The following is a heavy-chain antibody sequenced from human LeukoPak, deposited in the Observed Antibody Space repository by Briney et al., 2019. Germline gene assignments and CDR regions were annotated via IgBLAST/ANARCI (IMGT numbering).Heavy chain of an antibody. CDR2: ISGSGGST. Sequence: GGSLRLSCAASGFTFSSYAMSWVRQAPGKGLEWVSAISGSGGSTYYADSVKGRFTISRGNSKNTLYLQMDSLRAEDTAVYYCAKDTRAVGAAYYFDYWGQGTLVTVSS. CDR3: AKDTRAVGAAYYFDY. J-gene: IGHJ4*02. CDR1: GFTFSSYA. V-gene: IGHV3-23*01. D-gene: IGHD1-26*01.